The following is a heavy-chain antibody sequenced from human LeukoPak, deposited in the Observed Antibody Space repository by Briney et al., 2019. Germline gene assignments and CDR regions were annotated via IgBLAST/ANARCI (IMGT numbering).Heavy chain of an antibody. D-gene: IGHD3-10*01. V-gene: IGHV3-48*02. J-gene: IGHJ4*02. CDR1: GFTFSSYS. Sequence: GGSLRLSCAASGFTFSSYSMNWVRQAPGKGLEWVSYISSSSSTIYYADSVKGRFTISRDNAKNSLYLQMNSLRDEDTAAYYCAREREYGSGSTHDYWGQGTLVTVSS. CDR3: AREREYGSGSTHDY. CDR2: ISSSSSTI.